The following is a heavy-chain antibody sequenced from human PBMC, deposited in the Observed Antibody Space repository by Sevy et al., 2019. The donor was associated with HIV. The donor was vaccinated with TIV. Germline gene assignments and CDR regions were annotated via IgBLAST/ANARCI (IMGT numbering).Heavy chain of an antibody. CDR3: ARDVAFTTEYSYGMDV. Sequence: GGSLRLSCAASGFTFSDYYMSWIRQAPGKGLEWVSYISNSGGTTYYADSVKGRFTISRDNSKNTLYLQMNSLRAEDTAVYYCARDVAFTTEYSYGMDVWGQGTTVTVSS. V-gene: IGHV3-11*04. CDR2: ISNSGGTT. CDR1: GFTFSDYY. D-gene: IGHD4-17*01. J-gene: IGHJ6*02.